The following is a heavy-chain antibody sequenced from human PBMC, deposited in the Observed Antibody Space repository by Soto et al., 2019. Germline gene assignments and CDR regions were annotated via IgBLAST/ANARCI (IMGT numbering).Heavy chain of an antibody. V-gene: IGHV3-23*01. CDR2: ISGSGAGT. CDR1: GFTFSTSA. Sequence: SGGSLRLSCTVSGFTFSTSAMSWVRQAPGRGLEWVSGISGSGAGTYYADSVKGRFTISRDNSKNTLYLQMSGLRAEDAAVYYCAKGPTVFGAVISFDYYYGMYVWGQGTPVTVSS. D-gene: IGHD3-3*01. CDR3: AKGPTVFGAVISFDYYYGMYV. J-gene: IGHJ6*02.